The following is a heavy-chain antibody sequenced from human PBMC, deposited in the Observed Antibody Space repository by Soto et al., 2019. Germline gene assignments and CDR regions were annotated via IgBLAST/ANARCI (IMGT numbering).Heavy chain of an antibody. D-gene: IGHD5-18*01. J-gene: IGHJ6*02. V-gene: IGHV4-34*01. CDR2: INHSGST. CDR1: GVSFSGYY. Sequence: SETLSLTCAVYGVSFSGYYWSWIRQPPGKGLEWIGEINHSGSTHYNPSLKSRVTISVDTSKNQYSLKLSSVTAADTAVYYCRTVDTAMDYYYGMDVWGQGTTVTVSS. CDR3: RTVDTAMDYYYGMDV.